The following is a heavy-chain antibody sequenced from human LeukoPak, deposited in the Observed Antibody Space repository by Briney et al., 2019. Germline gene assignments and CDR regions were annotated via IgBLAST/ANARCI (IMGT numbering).Heavy chain of an antibody. J-gene: IGHJ6*02. CDR3: ARMEKFYYGSGGFSPPLMDV. CDR1: GFTFTNAW. D-gene: IGHD3-10*01. Sequence: GGSLRLSCAASGFTFTNAWMKWVRQAPGKGLEWVSSISSDSNSIYHADSVKGRFTISRDNAKNSLYLQMNSLRAEDTAVYYCARMEKFYYGSGGFSPPLMDVWGQGTTVIVSS. CDR2: ISSDSNSI. V-gene: IGHV3-21*01.